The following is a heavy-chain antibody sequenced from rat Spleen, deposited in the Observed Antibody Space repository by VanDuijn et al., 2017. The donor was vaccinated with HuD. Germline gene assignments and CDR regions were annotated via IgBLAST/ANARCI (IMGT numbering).Heavy chain of an antibody. Sequence: EVQLVESGGGLVQPGGSLKLSCAASGFTFSNYYMAWVRQAPEKGLEWVASISYDGSSTYYRDSVKGRFTISRDNAKNTLYLQMDSLRSEDTASYYCARGGYNYGWFAYWGQGVLVTVSS. D-gene: IGHD1-5*01. J-gene: IGHJ2*01. CDR1: GFTFSNYY. CDR3: ARGGYNYGWFAY. V-gene: IGHV5S10*01. CDR2: ISYDGSST.